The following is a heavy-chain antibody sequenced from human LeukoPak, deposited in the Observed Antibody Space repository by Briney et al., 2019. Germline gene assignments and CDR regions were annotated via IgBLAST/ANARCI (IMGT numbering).Heavy chain of an antibody. D-gene: IGHD3-9*01. CDR1: GFTFSSYW. CDR2: INSDGSST. CDR3: AREGGDILTGYY. Sequence: PGGSLRLSCAASGFTFSSYWMHWVRQAPGKGLVWVSRINSDGSSTSYADSVKGRFTISRDNAKNTLYLQMNSLRAEDTAVYYCAREGGDILTGYYWGQGTLVTVSP. V-gene: IGHV3-74*01. J-gene: IGHJ4*02.